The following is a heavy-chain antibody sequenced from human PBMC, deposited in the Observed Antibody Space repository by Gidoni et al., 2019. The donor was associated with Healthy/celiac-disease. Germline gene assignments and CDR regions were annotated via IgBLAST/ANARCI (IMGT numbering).Heavy chain of an antibody. V-gene: IGHV1-69*01. J-gene: IGHJ4*02. CDR1: GGTFSSYA. D-gene: IGHD3-22*01. CDR2: TIPIFGTA. CDR3: AREGTYYYDSSGYYLFDY. Sequence: GAEVKKPGSSVKVSCKASGGTFSSYAISWVRQAPGQGLEWMGGTIPIFGTANYAQKFQGRVTITADESTSTAYMELSSLRSEDTAVYYCAREGTYYYDSSGYYLFDYWGQGTLVTVSS.